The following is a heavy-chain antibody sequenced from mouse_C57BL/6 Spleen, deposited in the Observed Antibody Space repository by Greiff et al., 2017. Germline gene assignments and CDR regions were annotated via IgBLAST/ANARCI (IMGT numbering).Heavy chain of an antibody. CDR1: GFNIKDYY. D-gene: IGHD2-4*01. V-gene: IGHV14-2*01. J-gene: IGHJ2*01. CDR3: AGWESYDNDGGNDFDY. Sequence: VQLQQSGAELVKPGASVKLSCTASGFNIKDYYMPWVKQRTEQGLEWIGRIDPEDGETKYAPKFQGKATITADTSSNTAYLQLSSLTSEDTAVYYCAGWESYDNDGGNDFDYWGQGTTLTVSS. CDR2: IDPEDGET.